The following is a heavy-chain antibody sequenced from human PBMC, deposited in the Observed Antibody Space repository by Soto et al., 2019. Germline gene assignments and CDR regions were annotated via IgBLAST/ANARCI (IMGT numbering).Heavy chain of an antibody. CDR1: GFTFSSYG. D-gene: IGHD2-15*01. Sequence: QVQLVESGGGVVQPGRSLRLSCAASGFTFSSYGMHWVRQAPGKGLEWVAVIWYDGSNKYYADPVKGRFTISKDNSKITLYLQITSLRAEDTAVYYCARANKGYCSGGSCYGCFDPWGQGTLVTVSS. J-gene: IGHJ5*02. V-gene: IGHV3-33*01. CDR2: IWYDGSNK. CDR3: ARANKGYCSGGSCYGCFDP.